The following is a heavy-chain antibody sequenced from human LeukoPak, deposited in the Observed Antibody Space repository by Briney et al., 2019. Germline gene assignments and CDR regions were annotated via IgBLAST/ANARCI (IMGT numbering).Heavy chain of an antibody. J-gene: IGHJ3*02. CDR3: AKSFGCSGGSCYSDAFDI. V-gene: IGHV3-23*01. Sequence: GGSPRLSCAASGFTLSSYAMSWVRQAPGKGREWVSAISGSGGSTYYAHSVKGGFTISRDNSKNTLYLQMNSLRAEDTAVYYCAKSFGCSGGSCYSDAFDIWGQGTMVTVSS. D-gene: IGHD2-15*01. CDR2: ISGSGGST. CDR1: GFTLSSYA.